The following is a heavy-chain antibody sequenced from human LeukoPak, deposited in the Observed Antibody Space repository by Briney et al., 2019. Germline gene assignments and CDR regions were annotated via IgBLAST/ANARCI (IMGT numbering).Heavy chain of an antibody. CDR2: MNPNSGNT. D-gene: IGHD6-13*01. Sequence: ASVKVSCXASGYTFTSYDINWVRQAIGQGLEWMGWMNPNSGNTGYAQKFQGRVTMTRNTSISTAYMELSSLRSEDTAVYYCARGRSIAAAVPGYWGQGTLVTVSS. CDR3: ARGRSIAAAVPGY. CDR1: GYTFTSYD. V-gene: IGHV1-8*01. J-gene: IGHJ4*02.